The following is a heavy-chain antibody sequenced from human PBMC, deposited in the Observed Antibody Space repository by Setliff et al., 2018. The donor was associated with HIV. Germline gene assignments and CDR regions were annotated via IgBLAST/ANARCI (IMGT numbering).Heavy chain of an antibody. V-gene: IGHV4-34*01. CDR1: GGSFSVNY. Sequence: SETLSLTCAVYGGSFSVNYWSWIRQPPGKGLEWIGEINYSGNTNYNPSLKSRVTISIDTSKNQFSLKLSPVTAADTAVYFCARGGELYYPIAFDSWGQGTVVTVSS. CDR2: INYSGNT. D-gene: IGHD3-22*01. CDR3: ARGGELYYPIAFDS. J-gene: IGHJ4*02.